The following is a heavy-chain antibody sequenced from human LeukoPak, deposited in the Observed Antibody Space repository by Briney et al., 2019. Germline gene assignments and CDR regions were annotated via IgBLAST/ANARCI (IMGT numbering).Heavy chain of an antibody. Sequence: SETLSLTCAVYGGSFSGYYWSWIRQPPGKGLEWIGEINHSGSTNYNPSLKSRVTISVDTPKNQFSLKLSSVTAADTAVYYCARAAVAGQGNYFDYWGQGTLVTVSS. D-gene: IGHD6-19*01. CDR2: INHSGST. CDR1: GGSFSGYY. CDR3: ARAAVAGQGNYFDY. V-gene: IGHV4-34*01. J-gene: IGHJ4*02.